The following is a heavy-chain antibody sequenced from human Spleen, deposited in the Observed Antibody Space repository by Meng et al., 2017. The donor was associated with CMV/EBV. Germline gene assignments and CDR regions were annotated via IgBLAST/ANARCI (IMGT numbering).Heavy chain of an antibody. V-gene: IGHV1-2*02. CDR1: GYTFTGYY. J-gene: IGHJ6*02. CDR3: ARVLGHRDTLYYYYYGMDV. CDR2: INPNSGGT. Sequence: ASVKVSCKASGYTFTGYYMHWVRQAPGQGLEWMGWINPNSGGTNYAQKFQGRVTMTRDTSISTAYMELSRLRSDDTAVYYCARVLGHRDTLYYYYYGMDVWGQGTTVTV.